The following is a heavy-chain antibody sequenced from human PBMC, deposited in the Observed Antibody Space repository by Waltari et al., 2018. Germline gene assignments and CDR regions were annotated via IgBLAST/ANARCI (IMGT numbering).Heavy chain of an antibody. D-gene: IGHD3-10*01. CDR2: ISWKSGSI. CDR3: AKDGYYYGSGTGNWFDP. Sequence: EVQLVESGGGLVQPGRSLRLSCAASGFTFDDYAMHWVRQAPGKGLEWVSGISWKSGSIGYADSVKGRFTISRDNAKNSLYLQMNSLRAEDTALYYCAKDGYYYGSGTGNWFDPWGQGTLVTVSS. V-gene: IGHV3-9*01. J-gene: IGHJ5*02. CDR1: GFTFDDYA.